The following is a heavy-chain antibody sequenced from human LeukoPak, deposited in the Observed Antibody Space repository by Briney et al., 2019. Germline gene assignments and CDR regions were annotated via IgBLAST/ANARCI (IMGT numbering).Heavy chain of an antibody. J-gene: IGHJ4*02. CDR2: IKQDGSET. Sequence: GGSLRLSCAASGFTFSNYWMSWVRQVPGKGLEWVANIKQDGSETYSVDSVKGRFTISRDNAKNSLFLQMNSLRAEDTAVYYCAYSDGWYPGNYWGQGTLVTVSS. CDR1: GFTFSNYW. CDR3: AYSDGWYPGNY. D-gene: IGHD6-19*01. V-gene: IGHV3-7*01.